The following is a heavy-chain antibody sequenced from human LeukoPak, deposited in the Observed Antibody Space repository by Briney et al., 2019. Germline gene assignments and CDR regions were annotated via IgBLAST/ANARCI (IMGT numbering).Heavy chain of an antibody. V-gene: IGHV1-69*02. Sequence: ASVKVSCKASGGTFSSYTISWVRQAPGQGLEWMGRIIPILGIANYAQKFQGRVTITADKSTSTAYMELSSLRSEDTAVYYCARVVVAATQPYYYYGMDVWGQGTTVTVSS. CDR1: GGTFSSYT. CDR3: ARVVVAATQPYYYYGMDV. CDR2: IIPILGIA. D-gene: IGHD2-15*01. J-gene: IGHJ6*02.